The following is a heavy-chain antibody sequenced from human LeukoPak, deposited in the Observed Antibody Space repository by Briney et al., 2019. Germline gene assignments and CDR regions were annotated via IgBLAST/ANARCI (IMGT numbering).Heavy chain of an antibody. V-gene: IGHV1-69*13. CDR1: GGTFSSYA. D-gene: IGHD3-3*01. CDR2: IIPIFGTA. Sequence: ASVKVSCKASGGTFSSYAISWVRQAPGQGLEWMGGIIPIFGTANYAQKFQGRVTITADESTSTAYMELSSLRSEDTAVYYCARLTIFGVYNYYGMDVWGQGTTVTVSS. J-gene: IGHJ6*02. CDR3: ARLTIFGVYNYYGMDV.